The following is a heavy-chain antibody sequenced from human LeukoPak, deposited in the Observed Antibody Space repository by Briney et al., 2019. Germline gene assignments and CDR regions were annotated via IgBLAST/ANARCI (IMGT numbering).Heavy chain of an antibody. CDR1: GFTFSDYY. CDR3: ARVFSPFDY. J-gene: IGHJ4*02. V-gene: IGHV3-11*04. D-gene: IGHD2/OR15-2a*01. Sequence: GGSLRLSCAASGFTFSDYYMTWFRQAPGKGLEWISYIGSSDTTTYYADSVKGRFTISRDNAKNSLYLQMNSLRDEDTAVYYCARVFSPFDYWGQGTLVTVSS. CDR2: IGSSDTTT.